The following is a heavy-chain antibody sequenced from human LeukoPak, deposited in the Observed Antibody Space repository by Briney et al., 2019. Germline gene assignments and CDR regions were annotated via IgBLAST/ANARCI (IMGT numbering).Heavy chain of an antibody. CDR1: GFTFDDYA. D-gene: IGHD3-10*01. J-gene: IGHJ4*02. CDR3: ATPRGRYGSGSYRY. Sequence: GRFLRLSCAASGFTFDDYAMHWVRQAPGKGLEWVSAISGSGGSTYYADSVKGRFTISRDNSKNTLYLQMNSLRAEDTAVYYCATPRGRYGSGSYRYWGQGTLVTVSS. V-gene: IGHV3-23*01. CDR2: ISGSGGST.